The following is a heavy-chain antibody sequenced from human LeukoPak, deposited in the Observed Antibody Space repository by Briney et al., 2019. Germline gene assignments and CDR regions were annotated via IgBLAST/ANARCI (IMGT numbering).Heavy chain of an antibody. D-gene: IGHD5-12*01. J-gene: IGHJ4*02. Sequence: ASVKVSCKASGYTFTSYGISWVRQAPGQGLEWMGWISGYNGNTNYAQNLQGRVIMTTDTSTSTAYMELRSLGSDDTAVYYCATDSGYSAYEGFDYWGQGTLVTVSS. CDR2: ISGYNGNT. CDR1: GYTFTSYG. V-gene: IGHV1-18*01. CDR3: ATDSGYSAYEGFDY.